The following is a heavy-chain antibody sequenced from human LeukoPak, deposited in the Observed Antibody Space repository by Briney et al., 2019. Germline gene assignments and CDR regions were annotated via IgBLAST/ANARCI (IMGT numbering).Heavy chain of an antibody. CDR3: ARHCRNIWSGYQNPFDY. D-gene: IGHD3-3*01. CDR2: VHYTGSA. Sequence: SETLSLTCTVSGDSISTYYWSWIRQPPGKGLEWIGYVHYTGSANYNTSLKSRVTISIDTSKSQFSLKLNSVTAADTAVYYCARHCRNIWSGYQNPFDYWGQGTLVTVSS. CDR1: GDSISTYY. V-gene: IGHV4-59*08. J-gene: IGHJ4*02.